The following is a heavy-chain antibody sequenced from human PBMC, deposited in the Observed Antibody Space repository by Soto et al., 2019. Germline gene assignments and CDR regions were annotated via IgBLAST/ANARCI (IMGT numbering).Heavy chain of an antibody. CDR3: ARMNIVVVVAATPGWYFDL. Sequence: QVQLVQSGAEVKKPGASVKVSCKASGGTFSSYAISWVRQAPGQGLEWMGGIIPIFGTANYAQMFQGRVTITADESTSTAYMELSSLRSEDTAVYYCARMNIVVVVAATPGWYFDLWGRGTLVTVSS. CDR1: GGTFSSYA. CDR2: IIPIFGTA. V-gene: IGHV1-69*12. D-gene: IGHD2-15*01. J-gene: IGHJ2*01.